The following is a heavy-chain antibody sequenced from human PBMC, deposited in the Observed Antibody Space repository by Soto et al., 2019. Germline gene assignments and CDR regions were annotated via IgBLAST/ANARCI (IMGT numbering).Heavy chain of an antibody. CDR1: GGSFSGYY. CDR2: INHSGST. CDR3: ARGARKEWFSYDSSGYAFDP. V-gene: IGHV4-34*01. Sequence: SETLSLTCAVYGGSFSGYYWSWIRQPPGKGLEWIGEINHSGSTNYNPSLKSRVTISVDTSKNQFSLKLSSVTAADTAVYYCARGARKEWFSYDSSGYAFDPWGQGTLVTVSS. J-gene: IGHJ5*02. D-gene: IGHD3-22*01.